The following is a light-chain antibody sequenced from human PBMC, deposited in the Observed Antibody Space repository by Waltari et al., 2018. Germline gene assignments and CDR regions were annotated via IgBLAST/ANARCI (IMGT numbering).Light chain of an antibody. J-gene: IGKJ1*01. CDR1: QSVSSSF. Sequence: EIVLTQSLGTLSLSPGEVATISCRASQSVSSSFLAWNQQTPGQAPRVINHGASNSTGSIPDRCGGRGSGTDFTLTISILQPEDFAVDYCQQYGSSPWTFGQGTKVEIK. CDR3: QQYGSSPWT. CDR2: GAS. V-gene: IGKV3-20*01.